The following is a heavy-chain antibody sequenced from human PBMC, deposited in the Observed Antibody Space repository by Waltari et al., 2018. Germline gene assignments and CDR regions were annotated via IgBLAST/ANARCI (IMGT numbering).Heavy chain of an antibody. CDR3: AIGPAFYYGMNV. D-gene: IGHD3-16*01. V-gene: IGHV1-18*01. Sequence: QVQLVQSGAEVTQPGASVRVSCEAAGYSFTKSGITWVRQAPGQGLEWMGWISCDTGNANYAQKVQDRVSLTIQTSTKTAYMDLRSLKSDDTAIYYCAIGPAFYYGMNVWGQGTMVTVSS. J-gene: IGHJ6*02. CDR1: GYSFTKSG. CDR2: ISCDTGNA.